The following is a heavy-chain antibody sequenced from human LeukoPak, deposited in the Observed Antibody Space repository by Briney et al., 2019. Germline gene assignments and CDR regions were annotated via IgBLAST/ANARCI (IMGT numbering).Heavy chain of an antibody. D-gene: IGHD3-10*01. CDR2: INHSGST. CDR1: GGSFSGYY. V-gene: IGHV4-34*01. CDR3: ARGWRSYYYGSGSYYVDY. Sequence: SETLSLTCAVYGGSFSGYYWSWLRQPPGKGLEWLGEINHSGSTNYNPSLKSRVTISVDTSKNQFSLKLSSVTAADTAVYYCARGWRSYYYGSGSYYVDYWGQGTLVTVSS. J-gene: IGHJ4*02.